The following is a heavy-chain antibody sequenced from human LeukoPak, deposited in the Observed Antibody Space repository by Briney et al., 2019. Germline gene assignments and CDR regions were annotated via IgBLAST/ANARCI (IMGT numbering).Heavy chain of an antibody. Sequence: SETLSLSCAVSGDSISGHPWSWIRQPPGKGLDYIGFIDYNGYTNYNPSLKSRVTISADTSKNQLSLNLNSVTSADAAVYYCARLAKCDGDCYSFDFWGQGIPVAVSS. CDR2: IDYNGYT. CDR1: GDSISGHP. J-gene: IGHJ4*02. CDR3: ARLAKCDGDCYSFDF. V-gene: IGHV4-59*11. D-gene: IGHD2-21*02.